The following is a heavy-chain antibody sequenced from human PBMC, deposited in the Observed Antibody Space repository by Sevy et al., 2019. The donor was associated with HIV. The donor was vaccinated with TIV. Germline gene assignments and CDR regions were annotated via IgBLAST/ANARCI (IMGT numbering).Heavy chain of an antibody. V-gene: IGHV3-48*03. Sequence: GGSLRLSCAASGFTFSSYEMNWVRQAPGKGLEWVSYISNSGTTISYSDSVKGRFTISRDNSKNTLYLQMNSLRAEDTAVYYCAKGTGGYSFGHYYYYYGMDVWGQGTTVTVSS. D-gene: IGHD5-18*01. J-gene: IGHJ6*02. CDR1: GFTFSSYE. CDR2: ISNSGTTI. CDR3: AKGTGGYSFGHYYYYYGMDV.